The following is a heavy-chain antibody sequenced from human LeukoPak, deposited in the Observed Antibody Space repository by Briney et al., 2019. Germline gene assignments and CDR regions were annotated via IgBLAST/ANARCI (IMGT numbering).Heavy chain of an antibody. V-gene: IGHV3-48*03. Sequence: GGSLRLSCAASGFTFGHYEMNWVRQAPGKGLEWISYINGGGTSMFYADSVAGRFPVSRDNAKNSMYLQMDSLRAEDTAVYFCARVIGYYGSGRNYYFDCWGQGTLVTVSS. CDR3: ARVIGYYGSGRNYYFDC. CDR2: INGGGTSM. J-gene: IGHJ4*02. CDR1: GFTFGHYE. D-gene: IGHD3-10*01.